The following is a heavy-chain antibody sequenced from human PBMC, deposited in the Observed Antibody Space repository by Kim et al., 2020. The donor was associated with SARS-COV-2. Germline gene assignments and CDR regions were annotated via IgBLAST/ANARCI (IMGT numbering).Heavy chain of an antibody. D-gene: IGHD4-17*01. Sequence: SLKTRLTISKDTSKNQVVLTMTNMDPVDTATYYCARIIVRYGDTRAHFDYWGQGTLVTVSS. J-gene: IGHJ4*02. CDR3: ARIIVRYGDTRAHFDY. V-gene: IGHV2-70*01.